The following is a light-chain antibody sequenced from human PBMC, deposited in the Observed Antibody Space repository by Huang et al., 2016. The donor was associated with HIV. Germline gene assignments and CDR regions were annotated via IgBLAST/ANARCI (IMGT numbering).Light chain of an antibody. CDR2: GAS. J-gene: IGKJ2*01. CDR3: QQYGTLPYT. V-gene: IGKV3-20*01. CDR1: QGVHNSY. Sequence: EIVLTQSPVTLSLSPGEGASLSCRASQGVHNSYLAWYQQKPGQAPRLLSFGASNRATGVPHRFRGSESGTDFTLTISGLDPEDFAVYYWQQYGTLPYTFGQGTKLEI.